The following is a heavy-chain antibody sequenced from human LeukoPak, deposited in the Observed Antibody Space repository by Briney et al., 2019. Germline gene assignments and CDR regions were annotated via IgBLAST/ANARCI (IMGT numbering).Heavy chain of an antibody. CDR1: GDSIIGYY. CDR2: IYYTGNT. D-gene: IGHD4-17*01. CDR3: ARVPTVTFFDY. J-gene: IGHJ4*02. V-gene: IGHV4-39*07. Sequence: SETLSLTCSVSGDSIIGYYWGWIRQPPGKGLEWIGNIYYTGNTYYNSSLKSRVTISLDTSKNQFSLKVISVTAADTAVYYCARVPTVTFFDYWGQGTLVTVSS.